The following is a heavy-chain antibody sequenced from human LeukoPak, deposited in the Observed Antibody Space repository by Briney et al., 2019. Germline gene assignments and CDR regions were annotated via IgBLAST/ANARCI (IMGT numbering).Heavy chain of an antibody. V-gene: IGHV1-69*13. CDR3: ARDHHGDYVAYYYGMDV. CDR1: GGTFSSYA. D-gene: IGHD4-17*01. J-gene: IGHJ6*02. CDR2: IIPIFGTA. Sequence: GASAKVSCKASGGTFSSYAISWVRQAPGQGLEWMGGIIPIFGTANYAQKFQGRVTITADESTSTAYMELSSLRSEDTAVYYCARDHHGDYVAYYYGMDVWGQGTTVTVSS.